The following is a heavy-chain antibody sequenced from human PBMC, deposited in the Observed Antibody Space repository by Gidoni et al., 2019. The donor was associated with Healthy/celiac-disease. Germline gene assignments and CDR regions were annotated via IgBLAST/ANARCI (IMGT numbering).Heavy chain of an antibody. D-gene: IGHD3-22*01. CDR3: ARDFSDSSGYYYGLAYNWFDP. V-gene: IGHV3-30*01. J-gene: IGHJ5*02. CDR2: ISYDGSNK. CDR1: GFTSRSYA. Sequence: QVQLVESGGGVVQPGRSLRLSCAASGFTSRSYAMHWVRQAPGKGLEWVAVISYDGSNKYYADSVKGRFTIARDNSKNTLYLQMNSLRAEDTAVYYCARDFSDSSGYYYGLAYNWFDPWGQGTLVTVSS.